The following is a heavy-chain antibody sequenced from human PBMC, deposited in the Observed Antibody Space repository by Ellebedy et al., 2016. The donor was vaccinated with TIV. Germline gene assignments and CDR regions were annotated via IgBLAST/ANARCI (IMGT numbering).Heavy chain of an antibody. CDR1: RFTVSNNY. D-gene: IGHD2/OR15-2a*01. J-gene: IGHJ4*02. V-gene: IGHV3-53*01. Sequence: GESLKISCAASRFTVSNNYISWVRQAPGKGLEWVSVIYSGGSTYYADSVKGRFTISRDNSKNTVYLQMNSLRAEDTAVYYCARGVLSGYWGQGTLVTVSS. CDR2: IYSGGST. CDR3: ARGVLSGY.